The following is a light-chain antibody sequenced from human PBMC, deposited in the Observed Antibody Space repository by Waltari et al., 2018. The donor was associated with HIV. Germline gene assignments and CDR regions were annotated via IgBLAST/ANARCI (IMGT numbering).Light chain of an antibody. V-gene: IGKV3-11*01. CDR2: DAS. CDR3: QQRRDWPGT. J-gene: IGKJ3*01. CDR1: QSVRRS. Sequence: EIVLTQSPATLSLSPGEGATLSCRASQSVRRSLAWYQQKPGQAPRLLIYDASNRATGIPARFSGSGSGTDFTLTISSLEPEDFAVYYCQQRRDWPGTFGPGTKVDIK.